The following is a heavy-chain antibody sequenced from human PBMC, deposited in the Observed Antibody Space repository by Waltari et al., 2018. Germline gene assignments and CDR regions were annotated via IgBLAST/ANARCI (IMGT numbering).Heavy chain of an antibody. D-gene: IGHD3-22*01. Sequence: QVQLVQSGAEVKKPGSSVKVSCKASGGTFSSYTISWVRQAPGQGLEWMGRIIPILGIAIYAQKFQGRVTITADKSTSTAYMELSSLRSEDTAVYYCARDYYDSSGASYWGQGTLVTVSS. CDR1: GGTFSSYT. CDR2: IIPILGIA. CDR3: ARDYYDSSGASY. J-gene: IGHJ4*02. V-gene: IGHV1-69*08.